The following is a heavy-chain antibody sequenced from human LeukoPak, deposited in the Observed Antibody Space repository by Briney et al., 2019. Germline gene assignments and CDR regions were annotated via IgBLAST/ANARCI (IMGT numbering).Heavy chain of an antibody. V-gene: IGHV4-4*07. D-gene: IGHD3-16*02. CDR2: MYTSGSS. CDR1: GVSISTNY. J-gene: IGHJ4*02. Sequence: PSETLSLTCTVSGVSISTNYWSWIRQPAGKDLEWIGRMYTSGSSTYNPSLKSRVTMSVDTSKNQFSLKLSSVTAADTAVYYCARDLFTFGGIIVVAFDSWGQGTLVTVSS. CDR3: ARDLFTFGGIIVVAFDS.